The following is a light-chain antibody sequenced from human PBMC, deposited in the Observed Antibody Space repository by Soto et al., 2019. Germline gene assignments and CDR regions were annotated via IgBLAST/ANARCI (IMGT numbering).Light chain of an antibody. Sequence: QSVLTQPPSASGTPGQRVTISCSGSRASIGSNTVTWYQHLPGAAPKLLVYNNNQRPSGVPDRFSGSKSDTSASLAISGLQFEDEAVYYCAAWDVSLSGPVFGGGTKLTVL. CDR3: AAWDVSLSGPV. J-gene: IGLJ3*02. V-gene: IGLV1-44*01. CDR1: RASIGSNT. CDR2: NNN.